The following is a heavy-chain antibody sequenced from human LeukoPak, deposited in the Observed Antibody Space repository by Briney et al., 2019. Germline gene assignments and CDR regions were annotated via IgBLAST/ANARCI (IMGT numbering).Heavy chain of an antibody. Sequence: GGSLRLSCAASGFTFSDFPMIWLRQAPGKGLEWVSTIFPSSVEIHYANSVKGRFTITRDNSRSTLSLQMDSLRAEDTATYYCATYRQIQFPFEFWGQGTLVTVSS. V-gene: IGHV3-23*01. CDR2: IFPSSVEI. D-gene: IGHD4-11*01. J-gene: IGHJ4*02. CDR1: GFTFSDFP. CDR3: ATYRQIQFPFEF.